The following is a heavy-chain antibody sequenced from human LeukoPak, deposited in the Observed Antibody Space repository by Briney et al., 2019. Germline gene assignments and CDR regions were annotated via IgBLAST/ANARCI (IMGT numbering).Heavy chain of an antibody. CDR2: INWSGGTT. V-gene: IGHV3-20*04. CDR3: ARERFGSDYYLDV. J-gene: IGHJ6*03. D-gene: IGHD3-10*01. Sequence: PGESLRLPCAASGFTFDEYGMSWVRQAPGKGLEWVSGINWSGGTTVYAESVKGRFTVSRDNAKNSLYLQVNSLRVDDTALYYCARERFGSDYYLDVWGKGTTVTVSS. CDR1: GFTFDEYG.